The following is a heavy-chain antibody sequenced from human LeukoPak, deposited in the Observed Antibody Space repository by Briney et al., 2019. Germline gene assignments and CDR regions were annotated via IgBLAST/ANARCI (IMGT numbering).Heavy chain of an antibody. D-gene: IGHD5-24*01. Sequence: GGSLRLSCAASGFTFSSYAMSWVRQAPGKGLEGVSAISGRGGSTYYADSVKGRLTISTDNSKNTLYLQMNSLRAGDTAVYFCAKSSGRDGSLWGQGTLVTVSS. V-gene: IGHV3-23*01. CDR2: ISGRGGST. J-gene: IGHJ4*02. CDR3: AKSSGRDGSL. CDR1: GFTFSSYA.